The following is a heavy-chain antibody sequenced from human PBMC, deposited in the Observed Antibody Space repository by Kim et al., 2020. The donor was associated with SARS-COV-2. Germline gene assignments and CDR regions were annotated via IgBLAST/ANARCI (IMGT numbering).Heavy chain of an antibody. J-gene: IGHJ4*02. CDR3: AKADCDAIGCHVRDY. D-gene: IGHD3-10*02. CDR1: GFTFSSYA. V-gene: IGHV3-23*01. Sequence: GGSLRLSCTASGFTFSSYAMGWVRQAPGNVLEWVSSISGSGESTSSADSVKGRFTISRDNSKNTLYMQMNSLRVEDTAIYYCAKADCDAIGCHVRDYWGQGTLVTVSA. CDR2: ISGSGEST.